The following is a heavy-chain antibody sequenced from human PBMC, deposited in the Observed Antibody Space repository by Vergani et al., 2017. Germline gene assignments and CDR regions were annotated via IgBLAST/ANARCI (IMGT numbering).Heavy chain of an antibody. CDR3: ASGVRQDIVVVPAAWVWSDV. V-gene: IGHV3-21*01. Sequence: EVQLVESGGGLVKPGGSLRLSCAASGFTFSSYSMNWVRQAPGKGLEWVSSISSSSYIYYADSVKGRFTISRDNAKNSLYLQMNSLRAEDTAVYYCASGVRQDIVVVPAAWVWSDVWGQGTTVTVSS. CDR2: ISSSSYI. CDR1: GFTFSSYS. D-gene: IGHD2-2*01. J-gene: IGHJ6*02.